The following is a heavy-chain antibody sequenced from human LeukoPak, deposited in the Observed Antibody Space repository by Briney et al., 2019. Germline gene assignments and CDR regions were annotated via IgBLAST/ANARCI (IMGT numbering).Heavy chain of an antibody. V-gene: IGHV5-51*01. CDR3: VRRYDSNYKHFDY. CDR1: GYSFTTYW. D-gene: IGHD4-11*01. J-gene: IGHJ4*02. CDR2: IYPGDSDT. Sequence: GESLKISRKGSGYSFTTYWIGWVRQMPGKGLEWMGIIYPGDSDTRYSPSFQGQVTISADKSISTAYLQWSSLKASDTAMYYCVRRYDSNYKHFDYWGQGTLVTVSS.